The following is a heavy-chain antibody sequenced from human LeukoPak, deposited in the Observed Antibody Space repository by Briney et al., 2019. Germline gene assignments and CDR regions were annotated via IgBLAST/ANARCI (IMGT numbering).Heavy chain of an antibody. CDR2: INWNGGST. CDR1: GFTFDDYG. J-gene: IGHJ4*02. CDR3: AKALTAYCSSTSCSSGYYFDY. Sequence: GGSLRLSCAASGFTFDDYGMSWVRQAPGKGLEWVSGINWNGGSTGYADSVEGRFTISRDNAKNSLYLQMNSLRAEDTALYYCAKALTAYCSSTSCSSGYYFDYWGQGTLVTVSS. V-gene: IGHV3-20*04. D-gene: IGHD2-2*01.